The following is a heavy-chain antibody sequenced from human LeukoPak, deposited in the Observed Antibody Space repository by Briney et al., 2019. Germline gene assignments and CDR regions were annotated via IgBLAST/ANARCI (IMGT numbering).Heavy chain of an antibody. V-gene: IGHV4-30-2*01. D-gene: IGHD5-18*01. CDR2: IYHSGST. Sequence: SETLSLTCAVSGGSISSGGYSWSWIRQPPGKGLEWIGYIYHSGSTYYNPSLKSRVTISVDRSKNQFSLKLSSVTAADTAVYYCARGGYSYGFYDYWGRGTLVTVSS. CDR1: GGSISSGGYS. CDR3: ARGGYSYGFYDY. J-gene: IGHJ4*02.